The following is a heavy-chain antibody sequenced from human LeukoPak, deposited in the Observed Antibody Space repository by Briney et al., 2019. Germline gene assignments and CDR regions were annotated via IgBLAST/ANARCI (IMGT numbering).Heavy chain of an antibody. Sequence: GGSLRLSCAASGFTFSSYAMHWVRQAPGKGLEGVAVISYDGSNKYYADSVKGRFTISRDNAKNTLYLQMNSLRAEDTAVYYCASLGRSSGDFDYWGQGTLVTVSS. D-gene: IGHD6-19*01. CDR2: ISYDGSNK. CDR3: ASLGRSSGDFDY. V-gene: IGHV3-30-3*01. J-gene: IGHJ4*02. CDR1: GFTFSSYA.